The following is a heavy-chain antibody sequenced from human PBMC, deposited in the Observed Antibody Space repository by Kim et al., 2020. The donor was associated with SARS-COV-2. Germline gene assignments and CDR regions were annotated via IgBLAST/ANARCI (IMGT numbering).Heavy chain of an antibody. CDR2: ISSSGSTI. D-gene: IGHD6-13*01. CDR1: GFTFSDYY. V-gene: IGHV3-11*04. CDR3: ARGSSSWYVYWFDP. J-gene: IGHJ5*02. Sequence: GGSLRLSCAASGFTFSDYYMSWIRQAPGKGLEWVSYISSSGSTIYYADSVKGRFTISRDNAKNSLYLQMNSLRAEDTAVYYCARGSSSWYVYWFDPWGQGTLVTVSS.